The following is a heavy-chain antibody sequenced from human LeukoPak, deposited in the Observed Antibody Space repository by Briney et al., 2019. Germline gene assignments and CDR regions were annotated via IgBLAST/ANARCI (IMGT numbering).Heavy chain of an antibody. D-gene: IGHD6-13*01. CDR2: ISSSSSYI. J-gene: IGHJ4*02. CDR3: ARDDWQQLVLFDY. CDR1: GFTFSSYS. Sequence: GGSLRLSCAASGFTFSSYSMNWVRQAPGKGLEWVSSISSSSSYIYYADSVKGRFTISRDNAKNSLYLQMNSLRAEDTAVYYCARDDWQQLVLFDYWGQGTLVTVSS. V-gene: IGHV3-21*01.